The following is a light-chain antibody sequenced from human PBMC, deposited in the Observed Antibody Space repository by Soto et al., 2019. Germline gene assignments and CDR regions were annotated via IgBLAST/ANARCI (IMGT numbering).Light chain of an antibody. CDR1: SSNIGSNY. CDR3: EAWDDTLSGYYV. CDR2: SNN. V-gene: IGLV1-47*02. J-gene: IGLJ1*01. Sequence: QSVLTRPPSASGTPGQRVTISCSGSSSNIGSNYVYWYQQLPGTAPKLLIYSNNQRPSGVPDRFSGSKSGTSASLAISGLRSEDEADYYCEAWDDTLSGYYVFGTGTKVTVL.